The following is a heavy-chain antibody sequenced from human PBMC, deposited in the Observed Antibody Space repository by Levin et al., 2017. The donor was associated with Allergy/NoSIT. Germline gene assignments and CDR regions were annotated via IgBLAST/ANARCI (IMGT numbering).Heavy chain of an antibody. CDR3: AKELITTVATAFDL. Sequence: GGSLRLSCAASGLTFSSDAMSWVRQAPGKGLEWVSAISGSGSNTFYADSVKGRFTISRDNSMNTVFLQMDRLRAEDTAVYYCAKELITTVATAFDLWGQGTMVTVSS. J-gene: IGHJ3*01. V-gene: IGHV3-23*01. D-gene: IGHD4-17*01. CDR2: ISGSGSNT. CDR1: GLTFSSDA.